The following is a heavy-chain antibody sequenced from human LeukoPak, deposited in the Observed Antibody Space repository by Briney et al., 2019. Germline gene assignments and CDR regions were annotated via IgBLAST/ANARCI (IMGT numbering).Heavy chain of an antibody. CDR1: GFTFSSYS. CDR2: ISSSSSYI. V-gene: IGHV3-21*01. D-gene: IGHD3-10*01. CDR3: ARELLWFGDFEDY. J-gene: IGHJ4*02. Sequence: PGGSLRLSCAASGFTFSSYSMNWVRQAPGKGLEWVSSISSSSSYIYYADSVKGRFTISRDNAKNSLYLQMNSLRAEDTAVYYCARELLWFGDFEDYWGQGTLVTVSS.